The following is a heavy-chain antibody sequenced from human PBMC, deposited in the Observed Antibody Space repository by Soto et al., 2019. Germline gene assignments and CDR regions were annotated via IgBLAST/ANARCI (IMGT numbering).Heavy chain of an antibody. V-gene: IGHV1-69*02. CDR2: IIPVLDIT. J-gene: IGHJ5*02. CDR3: ARFGGPGLSHNWFDI. Sequence: GASVKVSCKTSGGTFSRYSISWVRQAPGQGLEWMGRIIPVLDITNYAQKFQGRVTLSADKSTSTVYLELSSLRSDDTAIYYCARFGGPGLSHNWFDIWGQGTLVTVSS. CDR1: GGTFSRYS. D-gene: IGHD3-3*01.